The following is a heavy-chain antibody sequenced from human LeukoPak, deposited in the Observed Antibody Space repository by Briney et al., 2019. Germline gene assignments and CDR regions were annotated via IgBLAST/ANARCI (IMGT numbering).Heavy chain of an antibody. J-gene: IGHJ4*02. D-gene: IGHD5-18*01. V-gene: IGHV3-30-3*01. CDR3: ARGILYSYGYMDY. CDR2: ISYDGSNK. Sequence: GGSLRLSCAASGFTFSSYAMHWVRQAPGKGLEWVAVISYDGSNKYYADSVKGRFTISRDNSKNTLYLQMNSLRAEDTAVYYCARGILYSYGYMDYWGQGTLVTVSS. CDR1: GFTFSSYA.